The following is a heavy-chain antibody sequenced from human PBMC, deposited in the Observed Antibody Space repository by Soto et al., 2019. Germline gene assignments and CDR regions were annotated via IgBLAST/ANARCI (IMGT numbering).Heavy chain of an antibody. D-gene: IGHD5-12*01. CDR1: GGTFSSYA. CDR2: IIPIFGTA. J-gene: IGHJ6*02. Sequence: QLQLVQSGAEVKKPGSSVKVSCKASGGTFSSYAISWVRQAPGQGLEWMGGIIPIFGTANYAQKFQGRVTITADESTSTADMELSSLRSEDTAVYYCARARNGYDWYYYYYGMDVWGQGTTVTVSS. CDR3: ARARNGYDWYYYYYGMDV. V-gene: IGHV1-69*01.